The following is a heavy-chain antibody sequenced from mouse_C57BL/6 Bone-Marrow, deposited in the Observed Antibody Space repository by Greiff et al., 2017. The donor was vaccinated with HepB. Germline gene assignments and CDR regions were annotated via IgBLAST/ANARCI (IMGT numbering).Heavy chain of an antibody. V-gene: IGHV5-15*01. Sequence: EVNVVESGGGLVQPGGSLKLSCAASGFTFSDYGMAWVRQAPRKGPEWVAFISNLAYSIYYADTVTGRFTISRENAKNTLYLEMSSLRSEDTAMYYCARKVLSSKAMDYWGQGTSVTVSS. D-gene: IGHD1-1*01. J-gene: IGHJ4*01. CDR1: GFTFSDYG. CDR2: ISNLAYSI. CDR3: ARKVLSSKAMDY.